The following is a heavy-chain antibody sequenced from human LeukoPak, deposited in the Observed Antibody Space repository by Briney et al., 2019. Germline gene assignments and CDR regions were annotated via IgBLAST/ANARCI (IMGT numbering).Heavy chain of an antibody. CDR3: AKDRSCTNDICHGDFDY. V-gene: IGHV3-23*01. D-gene: IGHD2-8*01. Sequence: GGALRLFCAASGFTFRSYAVRWVRQAPGKGLGGVSKINGSGGSTYSADSVKGRFTISRDNSKNTLYLQMNSLRAEDTALYYCAKDRSCTNDICHGDFDYWGQGTLVTVSS. CDR1: GFTFRSYA. J-gene: IGHJ4*02. CDR2: INGSGGST.